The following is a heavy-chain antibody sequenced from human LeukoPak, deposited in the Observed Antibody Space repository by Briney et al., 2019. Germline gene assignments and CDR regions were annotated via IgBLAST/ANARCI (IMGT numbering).Heavy chain of an antibody. J-gene: IGHJ4*02. CDR2: IRYDGSNK. D-gene: IGHD4-23*01. V-gene: IGHV3-30*02. CDR3: AKDGGGYGGNLFDY. CDR1: GFTFSSYG. Sequence: GGSLRLSCAASGFTFSSYGMHRVRQAPGKGLEWVAFIRYDGSNKYYADSVKGRFTISRDNSKNTLYLQMNSLRAEDTAVYYCAKDGGGYGGNLFDYWGQGTLVTVSS.